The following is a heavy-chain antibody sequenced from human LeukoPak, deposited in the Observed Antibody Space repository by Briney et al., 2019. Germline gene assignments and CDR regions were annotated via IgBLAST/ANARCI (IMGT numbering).Heavy chain of an antibody. CDR1: GYTFTGYY. Sequence: GASVKASCKASGYTFTGYYMHWVRQAPGQGLEWMGWINPNSGGTNYAQKFQGRVTMTRDTSISTAYMELSRLRSDDTAVYYCARAKVVVVHPNWFDPWGQGTLVTVSS. J-gene: IGHJ5*02. D-gene: IGHD3-22*01. V-gene: IGHV1-2*02. CDR3: ARAKVVVVHPNWFDP. CDR2: INPNSGGT.